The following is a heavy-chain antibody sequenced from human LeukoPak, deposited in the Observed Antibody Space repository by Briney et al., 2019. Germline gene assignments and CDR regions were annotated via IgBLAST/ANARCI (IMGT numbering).Heavy chain of an antibody. D-gene: IGHD3-3*01. CDR3: ARGRTYYDFWSGYAPGWSDP. V-gene: IGHV1-3*01. Sequence: GASVKVSCKASGYTFTSYAMHWVRQAPGQRLEWMGWISAGNGNTKYSQKFQGRVTITRDTSASTAYMELSSLRSEDTAVYYCARGRTYYDFWSGYAPGWSDPWGQGTLVTVSS. CDR1: GYTFTSYA. J-gene: IGHJ5*02. CDR2: ISAGNGNT.